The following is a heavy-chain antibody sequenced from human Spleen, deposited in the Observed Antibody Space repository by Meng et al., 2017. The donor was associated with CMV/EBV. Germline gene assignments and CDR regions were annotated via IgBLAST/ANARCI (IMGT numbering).Heavy chain of an antibody. CDR3: AHRRGDGYKYFDY. D-gene: IGHD5-24*01. CDR2: IYSNDGK. Sequence: FSGFSLSTSGVGVGLIRPPPGKAPELLALIYSNDGKRYNPTLESKLNITKEPSKNQVVLNMTNKDPVDTATYFCAHRRGDGYKYFDYWGQGTLVTVSS. V-gene: IGHV2-5*01. CDR1: GFSLSTSGVG. J-gene: IGHJ4*02.